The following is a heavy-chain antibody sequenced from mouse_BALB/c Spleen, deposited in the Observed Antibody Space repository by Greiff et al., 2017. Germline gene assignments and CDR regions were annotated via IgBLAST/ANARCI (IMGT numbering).Heavy chain of an antibody. J-gene: IGHJ1*01. Sequence: SGPELVKPGASVKISCKASGYSFTGYFMNWVMQSHGKSLEWIGRINPYNGDSFYNQKFKGKATLTVDKSSSTAHMELRSLASEDSAVYYCARRGYYGSSYWYFDVWGAGTTVTVSS. V-gene: IGHV1-20*02. CDR3: ARRGYYGSSYWYFDV. CDR2: INPYNGDS. D-gene: IGHD1-1*01. CDR1: GYSFTGYF.